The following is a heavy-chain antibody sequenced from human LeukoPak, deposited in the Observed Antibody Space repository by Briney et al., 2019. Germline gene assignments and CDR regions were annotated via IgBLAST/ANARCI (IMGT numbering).Heavy chain of an antibody. CDR3: ARTPYYYDSSASGDY. V-gene: IGHV3-21*01. J-gene: IGHJ4*02. D-gene: IGHD3-22*01. CDR1: GFTFSSYS. CDR2: ISSSSSYI. Sequence: GGSLRLSCAASGFTFSSYSMNWVRQAPGKGLEWVSSISSSSSYICYADSVKGRFTISRDNAKNSLYLQMNSLRAEDTAVYYCARTPYYYDSSASGDYWGQGTLVTVSS.